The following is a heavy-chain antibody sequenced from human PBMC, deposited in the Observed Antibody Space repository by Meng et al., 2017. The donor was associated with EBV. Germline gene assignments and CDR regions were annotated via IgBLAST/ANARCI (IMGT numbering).Heavy chain of an antibody. Sequence: QVQLSQSGAEVQKLGHSMKIPCKACRGTLSSNAMSWVRQAPGQELEWMGRIIPTFGTANYAKKFQGRVTITADETTSTAYMELSSLRSEDTAVYYCARAPDNWNDGPYYWGQGTLVTVSS. CDR1: RGTLSSNA. V-gene: IGHV1-69*01. J-gene: IGHJ4*02. CDR3: ARAPDNWNDGPYY. CDR2: IIPTFGTA. D-gene: IGHD1-20*01.